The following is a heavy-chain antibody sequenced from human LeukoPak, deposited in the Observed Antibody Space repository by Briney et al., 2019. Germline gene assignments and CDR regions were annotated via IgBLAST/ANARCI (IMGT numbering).Heavy chain of an antibody. CDR1: GFTVSSNY. V-gene: IGHV3-53*01. J-gene: IGHJ4*02. D-gene: IGHD6-19*01. CDR3: ARENDSGWSGPFDY. CDR2: LYSGGDT. Sequence: PGGSLRLSCAASGFTVSSNYINWVRQAPGKGLEWVSVLYSGGDTYYADSVKGRFTVSRDNSKNTLYLQMNSLGAEDTAVYYCARENDSGWSGPFDYWGQGALVTVSS.